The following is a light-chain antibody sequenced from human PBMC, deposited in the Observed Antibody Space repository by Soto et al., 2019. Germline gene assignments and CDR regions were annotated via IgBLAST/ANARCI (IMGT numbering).Light chain of an antibody. V-gene: IGLV3-1*01. CDR1: KLGDKY. CDR3: QTWDSRVVV. Sequence: SYELTQPPSVSVSPGQTATITCSGDKLGDKYASWYQQKPGQSPVLVIYQDDKRPSGIPERISASNSGNTATLTISGTQALDEGDYYCQTWDSRVVVFGRGTKVTVL. CDR2: QDD. J-gene: IGLJ3*02.